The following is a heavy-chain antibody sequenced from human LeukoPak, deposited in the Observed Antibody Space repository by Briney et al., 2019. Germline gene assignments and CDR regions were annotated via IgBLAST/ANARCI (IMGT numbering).Heavy chain of an antibody. V-gene: IGHV4-4*08. CDR1: GGSISSYY. CDR3: ARVDGSCSGGSCPSGNWFDP. CDR2: IWTSGSA. D-gene: IGHD2-15*01. J-gene: IGHJ5*02. Sequence: SETLSLTCTVSGGSISSYYWSWIRQPPGKGLEWIGRIWTSGSANYNPSLRSRVTISLDTSKNLFSLNLSSVTAADTAVYYCARVDGSCSGGSCPSGNWFDPWGQGTLVTVSS.